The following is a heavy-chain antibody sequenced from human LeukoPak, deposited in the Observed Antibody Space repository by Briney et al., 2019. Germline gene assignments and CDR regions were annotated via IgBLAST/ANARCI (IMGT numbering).Heavy chain of an antibody. D-gene: IGHD3-22*01. CDR3: ARERGFGYYDSSGYYNY. Sequence: GGSLRLSCAASGFTFNSYGMHWVRQAPGKGLEWVAVIWYDGSNKYYADSVRGRFTISRDNSKNTMYLQMNSLRGEDTAVYYCARERGFGYYDSSGYYNYWGQGTLVTVSS. CDR1: GFTFNSYG. V-gene: IGHV3-33*01. CDR2: IWYDGSNK. J-gene: IGHJ4*02.